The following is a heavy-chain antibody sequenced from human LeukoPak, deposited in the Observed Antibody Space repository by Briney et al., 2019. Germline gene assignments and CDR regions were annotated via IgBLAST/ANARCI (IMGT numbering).Heavy chain of an antibody. CDR3: ARGYCSSTSCYFSSDFYMDV. J-gene: IGHJ6*03. CDR1: GGSISSYY. CDR2: IYTSGST. V-gene: IGHV4-4*09. D-gene: IGHD2-2*01. Sequence: SETLSLTCTVSGGSISSYYWSWIRQPPGKGLEWIGYIYTSGSTNYNPSLKGRVTISVDTSKSQFSLKLSPVTAADTAAYYCARGYCSSTSCYFSSDFYMDVWGKGTTVTVSS.